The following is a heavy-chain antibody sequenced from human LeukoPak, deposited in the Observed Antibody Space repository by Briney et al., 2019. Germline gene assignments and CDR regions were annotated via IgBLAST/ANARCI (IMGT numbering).Heavy chain of an antibody. J-gene: IGHJ4*02. D-gene: IGHD3-10*01. CDR1: GDSISSTNYY. CDR2: IYYSGST. Sequence: SETLSLTCAVSGDSISSTNYYWGWIRQPPGKGLEWIGYIYYSGSTNYNPSLKSRVTISVDTSKNQFSLKLSSVTAADTAVYYCAREKLLWFGELYGGFDYWGQGTLVTVSS. V-gene: IGHV4-61*01. CDR3: AREKLLWFGELYGGFDY.